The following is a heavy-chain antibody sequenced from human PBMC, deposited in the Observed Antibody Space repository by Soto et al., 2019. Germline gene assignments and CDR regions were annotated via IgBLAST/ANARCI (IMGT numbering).Heavy chain of an antibody. V-gene: IGHV4-39*01. D-gene: IGHD3-3*01. CDR1: GGSISSSSYY. CDR3: ASHSITIFGVVGAFDI. Sequence: QLQLQESGPGLVKPSETLSLTCTVSGGSISSSSYYWGWIRQPPGKGLEWIGSIYYSGSTYYNPSLKSRVTISLDTSTNQFSLKLSSVTAADTAVYFCASHSITIFGVVGAFDIWGQGTMVTVSS. J-gene: IGHJ3*02. CDR2: IYYSGST.